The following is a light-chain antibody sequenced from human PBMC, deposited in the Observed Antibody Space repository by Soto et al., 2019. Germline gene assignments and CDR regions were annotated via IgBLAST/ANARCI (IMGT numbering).Light chain of an antibody. V-gene: IGKV1-33*01. Sequence: EIQMTQSPCARSASVGDRVKITCQASQDISNYLNWYQQKLGKAPKLLIYDASNLETGVPSRFSGSGSGTDFTFTISSLQPEDIATYYCQQYSHLITFGQGTRLEIK. CDR2: DAS. CDR1: QDISNY. CDR3: QQYSHLIT. J-gene: IGKJ5*01.